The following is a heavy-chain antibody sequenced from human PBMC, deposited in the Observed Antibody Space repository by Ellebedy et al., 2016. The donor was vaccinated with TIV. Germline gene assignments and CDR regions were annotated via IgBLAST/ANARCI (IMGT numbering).Heavy chain of an antibody. CDR1: GGSISSSNW. D-gene: IGHD4-23*01. CDR2: IYHSGST. CDR3: ARLSPNGGNLAPLGAFDI. V-gene: IGHV4-4*02. J-gene: IGHJ3*02. Sequence: SETLSLTXAVSGGSISSSNWWSWVRQPPGKGLEWIGEIYHSGSTNYNPSLKSRVTISVDKSKNQFSLKLSSVTAADTAVYYCARLSPNGGNLAPLGAFDIWGQGTMVTVSS.